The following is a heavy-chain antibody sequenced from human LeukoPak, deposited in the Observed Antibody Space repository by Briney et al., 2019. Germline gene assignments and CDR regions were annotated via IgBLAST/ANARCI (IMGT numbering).Heavy chain of an antibody. J-gene: IGHJ6*04. Sequence: GGTLRLSCAASGFTFRSYWMTWVRQAPGKGLEWVAHIKQDGSEKYYVDSLKGRFTVSRDDAKNSLYLQMNSLRAEDTAVYYCAELGITMIGGVWGKGTTVTISS. CDR3: AELGITMIGGV. V-gene: IGHV3-7*01. CDR1: GFTFRSYW. D-gene: IGHD3-10*02. CDR2: IKQDGSEK.